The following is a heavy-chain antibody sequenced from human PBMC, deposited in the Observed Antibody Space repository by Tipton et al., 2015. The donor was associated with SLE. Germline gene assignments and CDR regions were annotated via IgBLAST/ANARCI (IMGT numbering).Heavy chain of an antibody. CDR2: ISYGGGS. CDR3: ARGMVTWRGAIVGVDV. Sequence: TLSLTCSVSGGSISSNYWIWIRQPPGKGLEWIGYISYGGGSNYNPSLKRRVTISVDTAKNQFSLKLTSVTATDTAVYYCARGMVTWRGAIVGVDVWGQGTTVNVPS. CDR1: GGSISSNY. V-gene: IGHV4-59*08. J-gene: IGHJ6*02. D-gene: IGHD2-21*02.